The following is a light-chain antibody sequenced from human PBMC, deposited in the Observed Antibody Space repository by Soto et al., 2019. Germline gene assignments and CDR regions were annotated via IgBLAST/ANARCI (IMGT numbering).Light chain of an antibody. Sequence: QSVLTQPPSVSGAPGQRDTISCTGSISNIGAGYDVHWYQQLPGTAPKVLIYGNINRPSGVPDRFSGSKSGTSASLAITGLQAEDEADYYCQSYDSSLSGYVFGTGTKVTVL. CDR1: ISNIGAGYD. CDR2: GNI. CDR3: QSYDSSLSGYV. J-gene: IGLJ1*01. V-gene: IGLV1-40*01.